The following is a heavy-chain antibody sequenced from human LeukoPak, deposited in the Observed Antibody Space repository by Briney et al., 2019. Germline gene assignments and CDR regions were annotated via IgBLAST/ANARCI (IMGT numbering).Heavy chain of an antibody. D-gene: IGHD3-3*01. CDR3: ARDRPNPSGLRFLEWSKPDFDY. Sequence: GASVKASCKASGYTFTSYYMHWVRQAPGQGLEWVGIINPSGGSTSYAQKFQGRVTMNRDTSTSTVYMELSSLRSEDTPVYYCARDRPNPSGLRFLEWSKPDFDYWGQRTLVTVSS. CDR1: GYTFTSYY. CDR2: INPSGGST. J-gene: IGHJ4*02. V-gene: IGHV1-46*01.